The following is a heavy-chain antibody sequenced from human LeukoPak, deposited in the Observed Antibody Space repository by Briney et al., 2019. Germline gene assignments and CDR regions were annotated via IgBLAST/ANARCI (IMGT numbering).Heavy chain of an antibody. J-gene: IGHJ5*02. Sequence: GESLKISCKGSGYSFTSYWIGWVRQMPGKGLEWMGIIYPGDSDTRYSPSFQGQVTISADKSISTAYLQWSSLKASDTAMYYCASLNYDILTGSVNWFDPWGQGTLVTVSS. V-gene: IGHV5-51*01. D-gene: IGHD3-9*01. CDR3: ASLNYDILTGSVNWFDP. CDR1: GYSFTSYW. CDR2: IYPGDSDT.